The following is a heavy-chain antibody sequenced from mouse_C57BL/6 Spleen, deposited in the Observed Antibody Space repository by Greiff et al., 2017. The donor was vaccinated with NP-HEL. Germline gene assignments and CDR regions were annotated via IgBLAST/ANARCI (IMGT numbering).Heavy chain of an antibody. CDR3: ARGGASY. J-gene: IGHJ3*01. CDR2: ISYDGSN. V-gene: IGHV3-6*01. Sequence: EVQLRESGPGLVKPSQSLSLTCSVTGYSITSGYYWNWIRQFPGNKLEWMGYISYDGSNNYNPSLKNRISITRDTSKNQFFLKLNSVTTEDTATYYCARGGASYWGQGTLVTVSA. CDR1: GYSITSGYY.